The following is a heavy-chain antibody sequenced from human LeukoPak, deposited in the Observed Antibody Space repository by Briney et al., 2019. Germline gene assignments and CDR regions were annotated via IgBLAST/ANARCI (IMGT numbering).Heavy chain of an antibody. J-gene: IGHJ1*01. CDR2: ISSSRSTI. V-gene: IGHV3-48*03. CDR3: ARDGVTAPAEYFQH. D-gene: IGHD2-21*02. CDR1: GFTFSSYE. Sequence: PGGSLRLSCAASGFTFSSYEMNWVRQAPGKGLEWVSYISSSRSTIYYADSVKGRFTISIDNAKNSLYLQMNSLRAEDTAVYYCARDGVTAPAEYFQHWGQGTLVTVSS.